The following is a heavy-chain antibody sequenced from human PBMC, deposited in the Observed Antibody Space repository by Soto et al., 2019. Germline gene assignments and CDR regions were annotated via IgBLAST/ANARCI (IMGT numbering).Heavy chain of an antibody. CDR1: GGSISSGGYY. CDR3: AREAPGAAADIFP. V-gene: IGHV4-31*03. D-gene: IGHD6-13*01. J-gene: IGHJ5*02. Sequence: SETLSLTCTVSGGSISSGGYYWSWIRQHPGKGLEWIGYIYYSGSTYYNPSLKSRVTISVDKSKNQFSLKLSSVTAADTAVYYCAREAPGAAADIFPWRHGTLVTVSS. CDR2: IYYSGST.